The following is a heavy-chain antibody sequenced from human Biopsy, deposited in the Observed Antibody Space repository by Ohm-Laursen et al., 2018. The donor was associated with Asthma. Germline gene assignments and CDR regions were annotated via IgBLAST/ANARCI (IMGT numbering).Heavy chain of an antibody. CDR1: GYNFISFA. CDR2: VNTGSGDT. J-gene: IGHJ3*01. D-gene: IGHD3-9*01. V-gene: IGHV1-3*04. Sequence: GASVKVSCKASGYNFISFAIHWVRQAPGQRLEWMGWVNTGSGDTKYSQKFQGRVTITRDTSASTAYMELRSLRSEDTATYYCARTYCDFLTGQVKDVFGVWGQGTMVTVSS. CDR3: ARTYCDFLTGQVKDVFGV.